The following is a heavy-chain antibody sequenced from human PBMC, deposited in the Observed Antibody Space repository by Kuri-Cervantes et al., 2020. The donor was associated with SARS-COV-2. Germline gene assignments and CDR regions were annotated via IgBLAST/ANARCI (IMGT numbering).Heavy chain of an antibody. CDR2: IYPGDSNT. J-gene: IGHJ5*02. V-gene: IGHV5-51*01. Sequence: GESLKISCKGSGYSFTSYWIGWVRQMPGKGLEWMGIIYPGDSNTRYSPSFQGQVTISADKFISTAYLRWGSLKASDTAMYYRARHDKDSSGYRTGWFDPWGQGTLVTVSS. CDR3: ARHDKDSSGYRTGWFDP. D-gene: IGHD3-22*01. CDR1: GYSFTSYW.